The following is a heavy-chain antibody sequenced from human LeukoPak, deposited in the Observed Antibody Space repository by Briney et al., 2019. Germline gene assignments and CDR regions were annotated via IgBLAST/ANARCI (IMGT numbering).Heavy chain of an antibody. D-gene: IGHD1-26*01. Sequence: GGSLRLSCVASGFTFNTYNMNWVRQAPGKGLEWVSSITSSSSYIYYADSVKGRFTISRDNAKNSLYLQMNSLRAEDTAVYYCARDPYSGSYGNYYYYFMDVWGKGTTVTISS. CDR2: ITSSSSYI. J-gene: IGHJ6*03. CDR1: GFTFNTYN. V-gene: IGHV3-21*01. CDR3: ARDPYSGSYGNYYYYFMDV.